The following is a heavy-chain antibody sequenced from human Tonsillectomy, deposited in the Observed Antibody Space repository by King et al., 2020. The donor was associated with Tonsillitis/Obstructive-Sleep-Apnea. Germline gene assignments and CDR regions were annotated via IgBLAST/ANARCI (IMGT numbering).Heavy chain of an antibody. V-gene: IGHV4-59*01. D-gene: IGHD5-12*01. CDR2: IYYSGST. J-gene: IGHJ4*02. CDR3: ARETRVATGLFADY. CDR1: GGSITSYY. Sequence: QLQESGPGLVKPSETLSLTCTVSGGSITSYYWSWIRQPPGKGLEWIGYIYYSGSTNYNPSLKSRVTISVDTSKNQFSLKLGSVTAADTAVYYCARETRVATGLFADYWGQGTLVTVSS.